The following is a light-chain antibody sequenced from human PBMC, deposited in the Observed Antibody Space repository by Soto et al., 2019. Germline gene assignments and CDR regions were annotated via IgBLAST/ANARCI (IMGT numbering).Light chain of an antibody. V-gene: IGKV3-20*01. Sequence: EIVLTQSPGTLSLSPGERATLSCRASQSVSSSYLAWYQQKPGQAPRLLIYGASSRATGIPDRFSGSGSGTDFTLNISRLEPEDFAVYYCQQYSSSPMYTFGQGNKLEIK. J-gene: IGKJ2*01. CDR2: GAS. CDR3: QQYSSSPMYT. CDR1: QSVSSSY.